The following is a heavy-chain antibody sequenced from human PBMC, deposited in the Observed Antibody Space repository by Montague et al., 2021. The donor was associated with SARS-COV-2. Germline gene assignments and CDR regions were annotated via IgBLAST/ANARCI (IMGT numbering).Heavy chain of an antibody. J-gene: IGHJ6*02. Sequence: SLRLSCAASGFTFSSYNMNWVRQAPGKGLEWISYISSSSSTVYYADSVKGRFTISRDNAKNSLYLQMNSLRDDDTAVYYCARDPVSITLIVVVRYGMDVWGQGTTVTVSS. V-gene: IGHV3-48*02. CDR2: ISSSSSTV. CDR3: ARDPVSITLIVVVRYGMDV. CDR1: GFTFSSYN. D-gene: IGHD3-22*01.